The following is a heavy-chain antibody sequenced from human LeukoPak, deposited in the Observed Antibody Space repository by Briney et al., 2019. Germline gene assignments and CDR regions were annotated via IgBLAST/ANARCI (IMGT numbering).Heavy chain of an antibody. CDR2: IIPIFGTA. CDR1: GGTFSSYA. CDR3: ARDGCSSTSCYATYRFDY. Sequence: SVKVSCKASGGTFSSYAISWVRQAPGQGLEWMGGIIPIFGTANYAQKFQGRVTITADESTSTAYMELSSPRSEDTAVYYCARDGCSSTSCYATYRFDYWGQGTLVTVSS. V-gene: IGHV1-69*13. J-gene: IGHJ4*02. D-gene: IGHD2-2*01.